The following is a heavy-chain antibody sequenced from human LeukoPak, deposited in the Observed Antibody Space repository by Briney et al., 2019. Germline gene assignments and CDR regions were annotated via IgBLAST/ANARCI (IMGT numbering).Heavy chain of an antibody. J-gene: IGHJ3*02. V-gene: IGHV4-59*12. Sequence: SETLSLTCSVSGDSTIGYYWGWIRQSPGRAPEWLAYVYRSGQSDYNSSLRGRVTVSLDRSKTQVSLRLRSLTAADTAIYYCASGKYYYDDSASVNRASRTAFHIWAQGTMVLVSS. CDR1: GDSTIGYY. CDR2: VYRSGQS. CDR3: ASGKYYYDDSASVNRASRTAFHI. D-gene: IGHD3-22*01.